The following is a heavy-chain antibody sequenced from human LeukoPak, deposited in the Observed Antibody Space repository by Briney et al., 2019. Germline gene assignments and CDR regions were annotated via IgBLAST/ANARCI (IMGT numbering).Heavy chain of an antibody. CDR2: ISYDGSNK. CDR1: GFTFSSYA. D-gene: IGHD6-19*01. J-gene: IGHJ6*02. V-gene: IGHV3-30-3*01. Sequence: GGSLRLSCAASGFTFSSYAMHWVRQAPGKGLEWVAVISYDGSNKYYADSVKGRFTISRDNSKNTLYLQMNSLRAEDTAVYYCAGQWLVPPYYYYGMDVWGQGTTVTVSS. CDR3: AGQWLVPPYYYYGMDV.